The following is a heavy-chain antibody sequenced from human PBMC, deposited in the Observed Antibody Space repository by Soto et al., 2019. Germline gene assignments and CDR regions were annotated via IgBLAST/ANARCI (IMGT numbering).Heavy chain of an antibody. Sequence: QVQLQESGPGLVKPSQTLSLTCTVSGGSISSGGYYWSWIRQHPGKGLEWIGYIYYSGSTYYNPSRQSRVTRKVDTSKNQFSLKLSSVTAADTAVYYCARDVWEQQLSNWFDPWGQGTLVTVSS. J-gene: IGHJ5*02. V-gene: IGHV4-31*03. CDR2: IYYSGST. CDR1: GGSISSGGYY. D-gene: IGHD6-13*01. CDR3: ARDVWEQQLSNWFDP.